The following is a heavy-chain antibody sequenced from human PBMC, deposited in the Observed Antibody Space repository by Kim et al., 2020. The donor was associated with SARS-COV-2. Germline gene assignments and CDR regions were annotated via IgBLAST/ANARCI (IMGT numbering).Heavy chain of an antibody. CDR3: ATDKSGMDV. Sequence: GGSLRLSCAASGFTLSSYDMHWVRQTTGKSLEWVSGISTAGDTYYPGSVKGRFTISRENAKNSLYLQMNSLRAADTAVYYCATDKSGMDVWGQGTTVTVSS. CDR2: ISTAGDT. V-gene: IGHV3-13*01. CDR1: GFTLSSYD. J-gene: IGHJ6*02.